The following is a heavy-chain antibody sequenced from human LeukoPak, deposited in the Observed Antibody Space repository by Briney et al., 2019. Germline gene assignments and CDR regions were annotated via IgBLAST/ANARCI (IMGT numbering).Heavy chain of an antibody. Sequence: ASVKVSCKASGYTFTSYYVHWVRQAPGQGLEWMGIINPSGGSTSYAQKFQGRVTMTRDTSTSTVYMELSSLRSEDTAVYYCARDLARLRIDYWGQGTLVTVSS. V-gene: IGHV1-46*01. CDR3: ARDLARLRIDY. CDR1: GYTFTSYY. J-gene: IGHJ4*02. CDR2: INPSGGST.